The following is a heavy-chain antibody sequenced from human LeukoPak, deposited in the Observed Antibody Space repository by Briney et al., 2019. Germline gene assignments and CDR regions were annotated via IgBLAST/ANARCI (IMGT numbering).Heavy chain of an antibody. CDR3: ARAEWSNWYFDL. V-gene: IGHV3-7*03. J-gene: IGHJ2*01. CDR1: GFTFSTYW. CDR2: IKQDGSEK. Sequence: GGSLRLSCAASGFTFSTYWMNWVRRAPGKGLEWVANIKQDGSEKYYVDSVKGRFTLSRDSAKNLLYLQMNSLRAEDTAVYYCARAEWSNWYFDLWGRGTLVTVSS. D-gene: IGHD3-3*01.